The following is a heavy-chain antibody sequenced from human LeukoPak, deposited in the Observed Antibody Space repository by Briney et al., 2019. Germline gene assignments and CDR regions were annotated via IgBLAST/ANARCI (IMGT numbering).Heavy chain of an antibody. D-gene: IGHD3-22*01. J-gene: IGHJ4*02. V-gene: IGHV4-38-2*01. CDR1: GYSITSGDY. CDR3: ARTTYYYEVSFDY. CDR2: LYHSGST. Sequence: SETLSLTCAVSGYSITSGDYWGWIRQPPGKGLEWIGSLYHSGSTYNNPSLKNRLTISVDTSKNQFSLKLTSVTAADTAVYYCARTTYYYEVSFDYWGQGTLVTVSS.